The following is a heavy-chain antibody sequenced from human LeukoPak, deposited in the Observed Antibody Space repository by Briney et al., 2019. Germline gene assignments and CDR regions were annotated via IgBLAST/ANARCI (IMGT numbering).Heavy chain of an antibody. J-gene: IGHJ4*02. Sequence: ASVKVSCKVSGYTLTELSMHWVRQAPGKGLEWMGGFDPEDGETIYAQKFQGRVTMTEDTSTDTAYMELSSLRSEDTAVYDCATAVTFAPVYYFDYWGQGTLVTVSS. D-gene: IGHD4-23*01. CDR3: ATAVTFAPVYYFDY. CDR2: FDPEDGET. CDR1: GYTLTELS. V-gene: IGHV1-24*01.